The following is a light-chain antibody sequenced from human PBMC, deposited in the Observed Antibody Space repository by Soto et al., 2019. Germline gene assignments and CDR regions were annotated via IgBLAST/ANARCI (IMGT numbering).Light chain of an antibody. CDR3: QQYGSSPWT. CDR1: QSVSSSY. CDR2: GAS. V-gene: IGKV3-20*01. Sequence: EIVLSQSPGPLSLSPGERATLSCRARQSVSSSYLAWYQQKPGQAPRLLIYGASSRATGIPDRFSGSGSGTDFTLTISRLEPEDFAVYYCQQYGSSPWTFGQGTKVDIK. J-gene: IGKJ1*01.